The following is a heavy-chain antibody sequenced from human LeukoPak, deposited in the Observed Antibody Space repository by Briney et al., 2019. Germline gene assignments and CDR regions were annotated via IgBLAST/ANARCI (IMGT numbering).Heavy chain of an antibody. CDR1: GYTFTSYG. D-gene: IGHD6-19*01. J-gene: IGHJ6*03. CDR2: ISAYNGNT. V-gene: IGHV1-18*01. Sequence: ASVKVSCKASGYTFTSYGISWVRQAPGQGLEWMGWISAYNGNTNYAQKFQGRVTITRNTSISTAYMELSSLRSEDTAVYYCARGSISGWYVSYMDVWGKGTTVTVSS. CDR3: ARGSISGWYVSYMDV.